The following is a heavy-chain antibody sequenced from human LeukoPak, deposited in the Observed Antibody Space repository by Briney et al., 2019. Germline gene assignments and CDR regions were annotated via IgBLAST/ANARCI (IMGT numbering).Heavy chain of an antibody. CDR2: VYTSGST. V-gene: IGHV4-4*07. CDR3: TRDTGTTGEVKFDP. J-gene: IGHJ5*02. CDR1: GGSISSYY. D-gene: IGHD4-17*01. Sequence: SETLSLTCTVSGGSISSYYWSWIRQPAGKGLEWIGHVYTSGSTNYNPSLKSRVTMSVDTSKSQFSLNLMSVTAADTAVYYCTRDTGTTGEVKFDPWGQGTLVTVSS.